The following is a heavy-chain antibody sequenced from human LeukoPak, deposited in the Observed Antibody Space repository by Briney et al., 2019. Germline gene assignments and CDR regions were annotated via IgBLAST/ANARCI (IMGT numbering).Heavy chain of an antibody. CDR3: ARRYSSGWSFDY. CDR1: GYSISSGYY. J-gene: IGHJ4*02. CDR2: IYHSGSS. V-gene: IGHV4-38-2*01. D-gene: IGHD6-19*01. Sequence: PSETLSLTCGVSGYSISSGYYWGWIRPPPGKGLEWIGSIYHSGSSYYNPSLKSRVTISVDTSKDQFSLKLSSVTAADTAVYYCARRYSSGWSFDYWGQGTLVTVSS.